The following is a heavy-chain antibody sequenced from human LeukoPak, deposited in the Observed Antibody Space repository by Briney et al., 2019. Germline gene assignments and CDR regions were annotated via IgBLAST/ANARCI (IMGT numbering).Heavy chain of an antibody. CDR1: GVSISTYY. CDR3: ARVRFFEWLQQYFFDY. D-gene: IGHD3-9*01. V-gene: IGHV4-59*12. CDR2: IYYTGST. Sequence: PSETLSLTCTVSGVSISTYYWSWIRQPPGKGLEWIGYIYYTGSTNYNPSLKSRVTMSVDTSKSQFSPQLSSVTAADTAVYYCARVRFFEWLQQYFFDYWGQGTLVTVSS. J-gene: IGHJ4*02.